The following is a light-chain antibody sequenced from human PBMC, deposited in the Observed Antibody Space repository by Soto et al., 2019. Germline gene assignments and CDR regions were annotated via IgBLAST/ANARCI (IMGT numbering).Light chain of an antibody. CDR3: SSYTSSSTWV. J-gene: IGLJ3*02. CDR2: EVS. V-gene: IGLV2-14*01. CDR1: SSDVGGYDY. Sequence: QSALTQPASVSGSPGQSITISCTGTSSDVGGYDYVSWYQQHPGKAPKLMIFEVSNRPSGVSNRFSGSESDNTASLTISGLQAEDEADYYCSSYTSSSTWVFGGGTKVTVL.